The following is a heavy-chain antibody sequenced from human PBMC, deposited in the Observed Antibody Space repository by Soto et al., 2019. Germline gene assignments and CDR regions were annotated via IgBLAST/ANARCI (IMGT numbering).Heavy chain of an antibody. D-gene: IGHD4-17*01. CDR3: ARGRATVTGDFDY. Sequence: LRLSCAASGFTFSGYARSWIRQPPGKGLEWIGEINHSGSTNYNPSLKSRVTISVDASKNQFSLKLSSVTAADTAVYYCARGRATVTGDFDYWGQGTLVTVSS. J-gene: IGHJ4*02. V-gene: IGHV4-34*01. CDR2: INHSGST. CDR1: GFTFSGYA.